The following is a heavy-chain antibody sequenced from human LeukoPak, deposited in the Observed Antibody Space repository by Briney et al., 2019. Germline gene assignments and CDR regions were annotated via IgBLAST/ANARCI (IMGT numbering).Heavy chain of an antibody. V-gene: IGHV3-74*01. CDR1: GFTFSSYW. CDR3: AREGTLSWDLRD. CDR2: INSDGSST. Sequence: GGSLRLSCTASGFTFSSYWMHWVRQAPGKGLVWVSRINSDGSSTSYADSVKGRFTISRDNAKNTLYLQMNSLRAEDTAVYYCAREGTLSWDLRDWGQGTLVTVSS. D-gene: IGHD2-15*01. J-gene: IGHJ4*02.